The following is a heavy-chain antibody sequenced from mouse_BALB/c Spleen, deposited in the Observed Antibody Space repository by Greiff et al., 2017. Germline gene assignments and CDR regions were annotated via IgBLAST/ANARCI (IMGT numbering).Heavy chain of an antibody. CDR1: GYAFTNYW. V-gene: IGHV1-63*01. CDR2: IYPGSGNT. Sequence: QVQLQQSGAELVRPGTSVKISCKASGYAFTNYWLGWVKQRPGHGLEWIGDIYPGSGNTYYNEKFKGKATLTADKSSSTAYMQLSSLTSEDSAVYFCARWLHDYWGQGTTLTVSS. CDR3: ARWLHDY. J-gene: IGHJ2*01.